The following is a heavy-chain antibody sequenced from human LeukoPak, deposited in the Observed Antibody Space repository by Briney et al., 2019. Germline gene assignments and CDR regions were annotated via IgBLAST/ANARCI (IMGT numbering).Heavy chain of an antibody. V-gene: IGHV3-7*01. CDR2: IKEDGSEK. Sequence: GGSLRLSCAAPGFIFSRYWMSWVRQAPGKGLEWVASIKEDGSEKHYLDSVKGRLTISRDNAKDSLYLQMNSLRAEDTAVYYCAIKATRYFDYWGQGTLVTVSS. CDR3: AIKATRYFDY. J-gene: IGHJ4*02. CDR1: GFIFSRYW.